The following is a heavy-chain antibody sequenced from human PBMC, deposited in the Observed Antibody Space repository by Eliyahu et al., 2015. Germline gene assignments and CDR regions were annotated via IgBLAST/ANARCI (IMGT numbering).Heavy chain of an antibody. CDR3: TTDRSLTIFGVARYYYYGMDV. V-gene: IGHV3-15*01. CDR1: GFTFSNAW. CDR2: IKSKTDGGTT. Sequence: EVQLVESGGGLVKPGGSLRLSCAAXGFTFSNAWXXWXRRAPGKGLEWVGRIKSKTDGGTTDYAAPVKGRFTISRDDSKNTLYLQMNSLKTEDTAVYYCTTDRSLTIFGVARYYYYGMDVWGQGTTVTVSS. J-gene: IGHJ6*02. D-gene: IGHD3-3*01.